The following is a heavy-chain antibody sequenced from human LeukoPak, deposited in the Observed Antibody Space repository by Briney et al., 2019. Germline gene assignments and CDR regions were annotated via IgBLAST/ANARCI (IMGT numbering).Heavy chain of an antibody. Sequence: GASVKVSCKASGYTFTGYYMHLVRQAPGQGLEWMGRINPNSGGTNYAQKFQGRVTMTRDTSISTAYMELSRLRSDDTAVYYCARGNGYSYGGFDPWGQGTLVTVSS. D-gene: IGHD5-18*01. CDR3: ARGNGYSYGGFDP. J-gene: IGHJ5*02. CDR1: GYTFTGYY. CDR2: INPNSGGT. V-gene: IGHV1-2*06.